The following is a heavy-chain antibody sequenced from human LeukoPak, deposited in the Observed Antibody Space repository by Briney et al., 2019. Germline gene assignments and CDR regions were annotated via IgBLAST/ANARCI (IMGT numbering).Heavy chain of an antibody. CDR3: ARGLLGWPHPPDY. Sequence: GASVKVSCKASGYTFTSYDINWVRQATGQGLEWMGWMNPNSGNTGYAQKFQGRVTMTRNTSISTTYMELSSPRSEDTAVYYCARGLLGWPHPPDYWGQGTLVTVSS. J-gene: IGHJ4*02. CDR1: GYTFTSYD. D-gene: IGHD5-24*01. V-gene: IGHV1-8*01. CDR2: MNPNSGNT.